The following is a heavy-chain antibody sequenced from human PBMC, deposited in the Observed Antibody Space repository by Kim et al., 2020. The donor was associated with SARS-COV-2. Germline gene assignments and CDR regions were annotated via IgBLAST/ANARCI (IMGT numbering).Heavy chain of an antibody. Sequence: GGSLRLSCAASGFTFSSYAMHWVRQAPGKGLEWVAVISYDGSNKYYADSVKGRFTISRDNSKNTLYLQMNSLRAEDTAVYYCARDNPKTFEMGPFDYWGQGTLVTVSS. CDR2: ISYDGSNK. J-gene: IGHJ4*02. D-gene: IGHD3-9*01. V-gene: IGHV3-30-3*01. CDR1: GFTFSSYA. CDR3: ARDNPKTFEMGPFDY.